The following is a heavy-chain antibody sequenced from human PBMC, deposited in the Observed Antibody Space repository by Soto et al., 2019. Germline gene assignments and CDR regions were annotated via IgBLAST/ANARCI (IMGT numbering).Heavy chain of an antibody. CDR1: GFTFSSYG. D-gene: IGHD6-6*01. J-gene: IGHJ1*01. CDR3: ARPPSLKSYSSSSKAEYFQH. CDR2: ISYDGSNK. Sequence: GGSLRLSCAASGFTFSSYGMHWVRQAPGKGLEWVAVISYDGSNKYYADSVKGRFTISRDNSKNTLYLQMNSLRAEDTAVYYCARPPSLKSYSSSSKAEYFQHWGQGTLVTVSS. V-gene: IGHV3-30*03.